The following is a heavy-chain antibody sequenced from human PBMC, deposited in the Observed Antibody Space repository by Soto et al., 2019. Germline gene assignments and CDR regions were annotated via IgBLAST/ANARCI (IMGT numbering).Heavy chain of an antibody. J-gene: IGHJ4*02. CDR3: ARVGPGYYDSSGCPYYFDY. CDR2: ISGSGGST. Sequence: GGSLRLSCAASGFTFSSYAMSWVRQAPGKGLEWVSAISGSGGSTYYADSVKGRFTISRDNSKNTLYLQMNSLRAEDTAVYYCARVGPGYYDSSGCPYYFDYWGQGTLVTVSS. CDR1: GFTFSSYA. V-gene: IGHV3-23*01. D-gene: IGHD3-22*01.